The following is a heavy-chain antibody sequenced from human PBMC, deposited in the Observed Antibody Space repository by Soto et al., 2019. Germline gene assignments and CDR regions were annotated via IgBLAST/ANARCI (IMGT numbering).Heavy chain of an antibody. CDR1: GGSVISGSYY. CDR3: ARASSSWYLLDN. Sequence: PSETLSLTCTVSGGSVISGSYYWSWIRQPPGKGLEWIGYIYYSGSTNYNPSLKSRVTISVDTSKNQFSLKLSSVTAADTAVYYCARASSSWYLLDNWGQGTLVTLSS. D-gene: IGHD6-13*01. CDR2: IYYSGST. J-gene: IGHJ4*02. V-gene: IGHV4-61*01.